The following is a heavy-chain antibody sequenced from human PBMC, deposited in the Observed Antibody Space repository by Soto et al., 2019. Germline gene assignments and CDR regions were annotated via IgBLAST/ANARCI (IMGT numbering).Heavy chain of an antibody. V-gene: IGHV3-23*01. J-gene: IGHJ3*01. D-gene: IGHD3-3*01. CDR1: EFSFGRYA. CDR3: AEIYDFWSRHQDSFDV. CDR2: TSGNGGDT. Sequence: QLFESGGGLVQPGGSLRLSCVASEFSFGRYAMTWVRQAPGKGLEWVSGTSGNGGDTYYVDSVRGRFTLSRDNPKNTLYLLMNSLRVEDTAIYYCAEIYDFWSRHQDSFDVWGQGTSVTVSS.